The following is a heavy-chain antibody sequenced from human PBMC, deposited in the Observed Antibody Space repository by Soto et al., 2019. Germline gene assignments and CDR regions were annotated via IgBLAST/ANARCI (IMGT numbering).Heavy chain of an antibody. V-gene: IGHV4-30-2*01. CDR3: ARVPDR. CDR1: GGSISSGGYS. CDR2: IYHSGST. Sequence: PSETLSLSCAVSGGSISSGGYSWSWIRQPPGKGLEWIGYIYHSGSTYYNPSLKSRVTISVDRSKNQFSLKLSSVTAADTAVYYCARVPDRWGQGTLVTVSS. D-gene: IGHD2-2*01. J-gene: IGHJ5*02.